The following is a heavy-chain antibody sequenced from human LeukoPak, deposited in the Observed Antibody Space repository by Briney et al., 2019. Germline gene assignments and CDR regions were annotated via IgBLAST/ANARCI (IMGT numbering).Heavy chain of an antibody. CDR2: ISCRGGTT. V-gene: IGHV3-23*01. Sequence: PGGSLRLSCGGSGFDFRSYGMSWVRQAPGKGFEWVSDISCRGGTTHYADSVKGRFTISRDNSRDTVFLQMNNLRVDDTAVYYCANDLGWIQLNLGRGQGTLVTVSS. CDR1: GFDFRSYG. D-gene: IGHD5-18*01. CDR3: ANDLGWIQLNLG. J-gene: IGHJ4*02.